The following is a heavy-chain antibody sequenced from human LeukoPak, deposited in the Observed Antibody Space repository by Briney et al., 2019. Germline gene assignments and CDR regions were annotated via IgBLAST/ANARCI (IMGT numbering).Heavy chain of an antibody. V-gene: IGHV3-23*01. Sequence: GGSLRLSCAAPGFTFSSYAMSWVRQAPGKGLEWVSAISGSGGSTYYADSVKGRFTISRDNSKNTLYLQMNSLRAEDTAVYYCAKDPVITMIVVVIRNYFDYWGQGTLVTVSS. D-gene: IGHD3-22*01. CDR2: ISGSGGST. CDR3: AKDPVITMIVVVIRNYFDY. J-gene: IGHJ4*02. CDR1: GFTFSSYA.